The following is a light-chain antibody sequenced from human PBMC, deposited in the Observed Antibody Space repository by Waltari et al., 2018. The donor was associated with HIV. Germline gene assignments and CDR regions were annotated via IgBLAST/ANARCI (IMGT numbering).Light chain of an antibody. V-gene: IGLV7-43*01. CDR3: LLYYGGAQWV. CDR2: STS. J-gene: IGLJ3*02. Sequence: QTVVTQEPSLTVSPGGTVTLTCASSTGAVTSGYYPNWFQQKPGQAPRALIYSTSTKPSWTPARFAGSLLGGKAALTLSGVQPEDEAEYYCLLYYGGAQWVFGGGTKLTVL. CDR1: TGAVTSGYY.